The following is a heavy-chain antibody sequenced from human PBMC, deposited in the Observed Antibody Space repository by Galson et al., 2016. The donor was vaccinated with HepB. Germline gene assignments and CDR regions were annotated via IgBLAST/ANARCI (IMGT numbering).Heavy chain of an antibody. CDR2: ISDYNGNT. CDR1: GYSFSSYG. CDR3: ARDRRSTYYDSSGYSPFHY. D-gene: IGHD3-22*01. V-gene: IGHV1-18*04. Sequence: SVKVSCKASGYSFSSYGISWVRQAPGQGLEWMGWISDYNGNTNYAQKVQGRVTMTTDTSTSTAHMELRSLRSDDTAVYYCARDRRSTYYDSSGYSPFHYWGQGTLVIVSS. J-gene: IGHJ4*02.